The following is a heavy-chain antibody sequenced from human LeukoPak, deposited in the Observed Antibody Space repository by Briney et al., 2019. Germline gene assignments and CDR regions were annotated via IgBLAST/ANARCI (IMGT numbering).Heavy chain of an antibody. CDR2: ISSSSKYI. CDR3: ARGLGPAAVEFDY. J-gene: IGHJ4*02. Sequence: PGGSLRLSCADSGFTFRSYSMNWVRQAPGKGLEWISSISSSSKYIYYADSTKGLFTRSRDNAKNSLYLQMNSLRAEDTATYYCARGLGPAAVEFDYWGQGTLVTVSS. CDR1: GFTFRSYS. D-gene: IGHD2-2*01. V-gene: IGHV3-21*01.